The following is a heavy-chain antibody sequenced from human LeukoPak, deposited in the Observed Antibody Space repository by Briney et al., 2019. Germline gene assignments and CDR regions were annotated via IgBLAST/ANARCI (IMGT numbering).Heavy chain of an antibody. CDR2: IYHSGST. CDR3: ARQWLVLNYFDY. CDR1: GYSISSGYY. Sequence: SETLSLTCTVSGYSISSGYYWGWIRQPPGKGLEWIGSIYHSGSTYYNPSLKSRVTISVDTSKNQFSLKLSSVTAADTAVYYCARQWLVLNYFDYWGQGTLVTVSS. J-gene: IGHJ4*02. D-gene: IGHD6-19*01. V-gene: IGHV4-38-2*02.